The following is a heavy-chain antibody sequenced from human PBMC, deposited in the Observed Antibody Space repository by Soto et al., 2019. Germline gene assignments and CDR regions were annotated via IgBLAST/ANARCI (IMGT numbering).Heavy chain of an antibody. CDR3: ARRYGGTFDY. CDR2: IYYSGST. CDR1: GGSISSSSYY. Sequence: LSLTCTVSGGSISSSSYYWGWIRQPPGKGLEWIGSIYYSGSTNYNPSLKSRVTISVDTSKNQFSLKLSSVTAADTAVYYCARRYGGTFDYWGQGTLVTVSS. D-gene: IGHD2-15*01. J-gene: IGHJ4*02. V-gene: IGHV4-39*07.